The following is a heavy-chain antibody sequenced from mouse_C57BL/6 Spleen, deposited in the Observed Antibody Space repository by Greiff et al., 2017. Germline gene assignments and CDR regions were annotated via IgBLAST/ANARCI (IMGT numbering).Heavy chain of an antibody. J-gene: IGHJ1*03. CDR1: GFTFSDYG. Sequence: EVMLVESGGGLVQPGGSLKLSCAASGFTFSDYGMAWVRQAPRKGPEWVAFISNLAYSIYYADTVTGRFTISRENAKNTLYLEMSSLRSEDTAMYYCARNPTITTVVETGYFDVWGTGTTVTVSS. CDR2: ISNLAYSI. D-gene: IGHD1-1*01. CDR3: ARNPTITTVVETGYFDV. V-gene: IGHV5-15*04.